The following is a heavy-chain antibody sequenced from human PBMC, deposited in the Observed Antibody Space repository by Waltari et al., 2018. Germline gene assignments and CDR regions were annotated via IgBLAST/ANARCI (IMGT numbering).Heavy chain of an antibody. J-gene: IGHJ4*02. Sequence: QVQLQESGPGLVKPSETLSLTCAVSGSSISHSYYWNWIPQPPGKGLEWIGNIYGNSASTNYNASLKSRVTISKDTSKNQFFLKVRSVTGADTAVYYCARPYSSGWSPMGYWGQGVLVTVSS. V-gene: IGHV4-38-2*01. CDR2: IYGNSAST. CDR1: GSSISHSYY. CDR3: ARPYSSGWSPMGY. D-gene: IGHD6-13*01.